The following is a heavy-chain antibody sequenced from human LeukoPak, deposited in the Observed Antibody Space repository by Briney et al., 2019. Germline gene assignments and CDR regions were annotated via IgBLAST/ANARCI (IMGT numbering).Heavy chain of an antibody. CDR3: AVLRRPGYYFDY. D-gene: IGHD3-10*01. Sequence: SETLSLTCAVYGGSFSGYYWSWIRQPPGKGLEWIGEINHSGSTNYNPSLKSRVTTSVDTSKNQFSLKLSSVTAADTAVYYCAVLRRPGYYFDYWGQGTLVTVSS. CDR1: GGSFSGYY. CDR2: INHSGST. J-gene: IGHJ4*02. V-gene: IGHV4-34*01.